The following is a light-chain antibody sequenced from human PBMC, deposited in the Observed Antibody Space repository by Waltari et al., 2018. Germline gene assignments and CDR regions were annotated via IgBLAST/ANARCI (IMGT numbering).Light chain of an antibody. CDR2: WAS. Sequence: DTVMTQSPDSLAVSLGERATINCKSSQSVLYSSKNKNYLAWYQQKPGQPPKLLIYWASTRESGVPDRFSGSGSGTDFTLTISSLQAEDVAVYYCQQYYNTPYTFGQGTKLEIK. CDR3: QQYYNTPYT. CDR1: QSVLYSSKNKNY. J-gene: IGKJ2*01. V-gene: IGKV4-1*01.